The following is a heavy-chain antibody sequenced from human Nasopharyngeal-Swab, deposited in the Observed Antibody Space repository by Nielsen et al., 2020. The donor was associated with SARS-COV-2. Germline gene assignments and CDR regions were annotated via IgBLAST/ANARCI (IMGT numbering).Heavy chain of an antibody. D-gene: IGHD1-26*01. J-gene: IGHJ6*02. Sequence: GSLRLSCAASGFTFSTYNMNWVRQTPGKGLEWVSSISASSSYIWYADSVKGRFTISRDNSKNTLYLQMNSLETEDTAVYYCAKVVSSEATTWYYYGMDVWGQGTTVTVSS. CDR3: AKVVSSEATTWYYYGMDV. CDR1: GFTFSTYN. V-gene: IGHV3-21*04. CDR2: ISASSSYI.